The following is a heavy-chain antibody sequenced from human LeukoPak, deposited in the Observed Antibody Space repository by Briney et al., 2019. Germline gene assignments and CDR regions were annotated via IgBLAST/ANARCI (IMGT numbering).Heavy chain of an antibody. V-gene: IGHV3-23*01. J-gene: IGHJ4*02. CDR2: LSGSGYNT. CDR3: AKDPYGTRYFDY. Sequence: GGSLRLSCAASGFTFSSHAPSWVRQAPGKGLEWVPSLSGSGYNTYYADSVKGRFTISRDNSKNTVYLQMNSLRAEDTAVYYCAKDPYGTRYFDYWGQGTLVTVSS. CDR1: GFTFSSHA. D-gene: IGHD2-2*01.